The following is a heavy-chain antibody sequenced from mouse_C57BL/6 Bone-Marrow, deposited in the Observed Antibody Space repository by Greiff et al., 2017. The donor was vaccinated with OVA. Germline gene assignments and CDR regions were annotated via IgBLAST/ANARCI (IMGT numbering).Heavy chain of an antibody. J-gene: IGHJ3*01. CDR1: GFTFSSYG. CDR3: ARPFYYYGREFAWFAY. Sequence: EVQLVEPGGDLVKPGGSLKLSCAASGFTFSSYGMSWVRQTPDKRLEWVATISSGGSYTYYPDSVKGRFTISRDNAKNTLYLQMSSLKSEDTAMYYCARPFYYYGREFAWFAYWGQGTLVTVSA. CDR2: ISSGGSYT. D-gene: IGHD1-1*01. V-gene: IGHV5-6*01.